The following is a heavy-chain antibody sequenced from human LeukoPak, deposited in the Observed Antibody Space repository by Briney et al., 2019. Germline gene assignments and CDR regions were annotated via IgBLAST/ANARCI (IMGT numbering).Heavy chain of an antibody. CDR3: AKDNTPYSSSPRSYMDV. V-gene: IGHV3-9*03. J-gene: IGHJ6*03. Sequence: GRSLRLSCAASGFTFDDYAMHWVRQAPGKGLEWVSGISWNSGSIGYADSVKGRFTISRDNAKNSLYLQMNSLRAEDMALYYCAKDNTPYSSSPRSYMDVWGKGTTVTVSS. D-gene: IGHD6-13*01. CDR1: GFTFDDYA. CDR2: ISWNSGSI.